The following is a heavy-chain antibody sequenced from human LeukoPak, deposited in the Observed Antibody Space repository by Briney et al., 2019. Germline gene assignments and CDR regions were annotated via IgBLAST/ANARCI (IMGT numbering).Heavy chain of an antibody. Sequence: SETLSLTCAVYGGSFSGYYWSWIRQPPGKGLEWIGEINHSGSTNYNPSLKSRVTISVDTSKNQFSLKLSSVTAADTAVYYCARPNPLMITFGGVIVKGAFDIWGQGTMVTVSS. D-gene: IGHD3-16*02. CDR1: GGSFSGYY. CDR3: ARPNPLMITFGGVIVKGAFDI. CDR2: INHSGST. V-gene: IGHV4-34*01. J-gene: IGHJ3*02.